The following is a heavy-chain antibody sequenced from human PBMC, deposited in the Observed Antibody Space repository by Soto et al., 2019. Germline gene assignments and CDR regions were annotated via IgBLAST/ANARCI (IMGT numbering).Heavy chain of an antibody. J-gene: IGHJ3*02. V-gene: IGHV3-23*01. D-gene: IGHD4-17*01. Sequence: PGGSLRLSSTASGFTFSACAVSWVRQRPGKGLEWVSGISASRGRTYYADSVKGRFTISSDNSKNTLYLQMNSLRAEDTAVYYCAKDPNGDYIGGFDMSGQGTMVTVSS. CDR3: AKDPNGDYIGGFDM. CDR1: GFTFSACA. CDR2: ISASRGRT.